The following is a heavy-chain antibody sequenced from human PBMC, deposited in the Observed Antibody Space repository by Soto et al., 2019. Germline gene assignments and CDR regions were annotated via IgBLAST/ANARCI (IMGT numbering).Heavy chain of an antibody. CDR3: TSPQRSSYDWKYY. V-gene: IGHV3-72*01. CDR2: ARHNIGHYMT. CDR1: GFTFSDHF. J-gene: IGHJ4*02. Sequence: EVQLVESGGGLVQPGGSLRLSCAASGFTFSDHFMEWVRQAPGKGLEWVGRARHNIGHYMTEYAASVKGRFIISRDKSKNSLFLQMNRLETEDTAVYYCTSPQRSSYDWKYYWGQGTLVTVSS. D-gene: IGHD6-13*01.